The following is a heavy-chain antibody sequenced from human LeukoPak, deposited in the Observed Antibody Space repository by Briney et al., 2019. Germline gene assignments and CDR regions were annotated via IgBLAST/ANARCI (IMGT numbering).Heavy chain of an antibody. V-gene: IGHV4-59*02. CDR1: GGSVSSYY. CDR3: ARFIVGATTRFDY. D-gene: IGHD1-26*01. J-gene: IGHJ4*02. Sequence: ASETLSLTCTVSGGSVSSYYWSWIRQPPGKGLEWIGYIYYSGSTNYNPSLKSRVTISVDTSKNQFSLKLSSVTAADTAVYYCARFIVGATTRFDYWGQGTLVTVSS. CDR2: IYYSGST.